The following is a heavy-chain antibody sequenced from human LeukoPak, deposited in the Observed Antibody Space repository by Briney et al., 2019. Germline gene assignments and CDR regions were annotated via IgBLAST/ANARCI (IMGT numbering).Heavy chain of an antibody. V-gene: IGHV1-46*01. D-gene: IGHD3-10*01. CDR3: ARCIGELYYYYYMDV. Sequence: GASVKVSCKASGYTFTSYYMHWVRQAPGQGLEWMGIINPSGGSTSYAQKFQGRVTMTRDTSISTAYMELSSLRSEDTAVYYCARCIGELYYYYYMDVWGKGTTVTISS. CDR2: INPSGGST. J-gene: IGHJ6*03. CDR1: GYTFTSYY.